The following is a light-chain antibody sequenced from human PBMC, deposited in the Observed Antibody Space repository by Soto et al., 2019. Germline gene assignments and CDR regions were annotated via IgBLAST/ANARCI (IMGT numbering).Light chain of an antibody. CDR1: SSNIGAGYD. CDR2: GNS. Sequence: QSVLTQPPSVSGAPGQRVTISCTGCSSNIGAGYDVHWYQQLPGTAPKLLIYGNSNRPSGVPDRFSGSNSGTSASLAITGLQAKDEADYYCQSYDSSLSGSVVFGGGTKLTVL. CDR3: QSYDSSLSGSVV. J-gene: IGLJ2*01. V-gene: IGLV1-40*01.